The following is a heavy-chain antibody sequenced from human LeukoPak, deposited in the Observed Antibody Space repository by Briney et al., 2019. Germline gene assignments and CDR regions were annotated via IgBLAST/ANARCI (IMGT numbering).Heavy chain of an antibody. V-gene: IGHV4-38-2*01. CDR3: ARGVRAFGLDF. CDR2: IHQSEST. CDR1: GYSISSGFY. Sequence: SETLSLTCAVSGYSISSGFYWNWIRQSPGKGLEWIGSIHQSESTNDNPSLKSRVTLSVDTSKNQFALQLRSMTAPDTAVYYCARGVRAFGLDFWGKGTTVTVSS. J-gene: IGHJ6*04.